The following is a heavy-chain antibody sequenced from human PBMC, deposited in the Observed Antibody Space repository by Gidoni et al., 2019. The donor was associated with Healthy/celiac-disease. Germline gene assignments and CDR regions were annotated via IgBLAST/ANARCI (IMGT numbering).Heavy chain of an antibody. CDR2: IYHSGST. CDR3: ARVGLLWFGFIDY. V-gene: IGHV4-38-2*01. Sequence: QVQLQESGPGLVKPSETLSLTCAVSGYSISSGYYWGWIRQPPGKGLEWIGSIYHSGSTYYNPSLKSRVTISVDTSKNQFSLKLSSVTAADTAVYYCARVGLLWFGFIDYWGQGTLVTVSS. D-gene: IGHD3-10*01. CDR1: GYSISSGYY. J-gene: IGHJ4*02.